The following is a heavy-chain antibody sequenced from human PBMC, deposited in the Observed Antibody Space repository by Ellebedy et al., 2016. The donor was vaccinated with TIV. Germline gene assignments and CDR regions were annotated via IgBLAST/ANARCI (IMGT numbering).Heavy chain of an antibody. CDR2: IIPIFGTA. J-gene: IGHJ4*02. CDR3: ARGNYVVHQ. D-gene: IGHD1-7*01. CDR1: GGTFSSYA. V-gene: IGHV1-69*05. Sequence: AASVKVSCKASGGTFSSYAISWVRQAPGQGLEWMGGIIPIFGTANYAQKFQGRVTMTSDTSTSTAYMELSSLRSEDTAVYYCARGNYVVHQWGQGTLVTVSS.